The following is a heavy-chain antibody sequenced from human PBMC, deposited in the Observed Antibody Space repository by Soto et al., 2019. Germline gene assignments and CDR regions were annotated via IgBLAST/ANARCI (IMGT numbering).Heavy chain of an antibody. CDR3: ARGSRTTIFGVVMDYYYMDV. Sequence: SETLSLTCAVYGGSFSGYYWSWIRQPPGKGLEWIGEINHSGSTNYNPSLKSRVTISVDTSKNQFSLKLSSVTAADTAVYYCARGSRTTIFGVVMDYYYMDVWGKGTTVTVSS. CDR2: INHSGST. J-gene: IGHJ6*03. CDR1: GGSFSGYY. D-gene: IGHD3-3*01. V-gene: IGHV4-34*01.